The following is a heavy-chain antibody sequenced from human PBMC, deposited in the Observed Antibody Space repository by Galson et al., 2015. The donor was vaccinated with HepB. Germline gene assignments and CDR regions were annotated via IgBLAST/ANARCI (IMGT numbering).Heavy chain of an antibody. Sequence: SLRLSCAASGFTFSSYEMNWVRQAPGKGLEWVSYISSSGSTIYYADSVKGRFTISRDNAKNSLYLQMNSLRAEDTAVYYCAIIAAAGTGKSGMDVWGRGTTVTVSS. D-gene: IGHD6-13*01. J-gene: IGHJ6*02. CDR1: GFTFSSYE. CDR3: AIIAAAGTGKSGMDV. CDR2: ISSSGSTI. V-gene: IGHV3-48*03.